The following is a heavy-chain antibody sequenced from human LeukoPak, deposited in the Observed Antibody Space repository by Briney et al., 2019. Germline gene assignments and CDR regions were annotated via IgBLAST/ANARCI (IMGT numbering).Heavy chain of an antibody. V-gene: IGHV4-59*01. CDR3: ARDDSSGRYGY. Sequence: SETLSLTCTVSGGSISSYYWSWIRQPPGKGLEWIGYIYYSGSTNYNPSLKSRVTISVDTSKNQFSLKLSSVTAADTAVYYCARDDSSGRYGYWGQGTLVTVSS. CDR1: GGSISSYY. J-gene: IGHJ4*02. D-gene: IGHD3-22*01. CDR2: IYYSGST.